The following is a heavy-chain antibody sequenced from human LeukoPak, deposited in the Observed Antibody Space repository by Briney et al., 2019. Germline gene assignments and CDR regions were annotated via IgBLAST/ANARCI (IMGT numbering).Heavy chain of an antibody. D-gene: IGHD3-10*01. J-gene: IGHJ1*01. V-gene: IGHV5-10-1*01. CDR1: GYSFTSYW. Sequence: GESLRISCKGSGYSFTSYWISWVRQMPGKGLEWMGRIDPSDSYTNYSPSFQGHVTISADKSISTAYLQWSSLKASDTAMYCCAIHPNVYYYGSGSYSWGQGTLVTVSS. CDR2: IDPSDSYT. CDR3: AIHPNVYYYGSGSYS.